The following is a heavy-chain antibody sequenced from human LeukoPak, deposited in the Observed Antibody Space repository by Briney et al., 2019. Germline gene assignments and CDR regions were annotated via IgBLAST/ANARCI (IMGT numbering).Heavy chain of an antibody. D-gene: IGHD3-22*01. CDR2: INWNGGST. CDR3: AGGYYDSSGFFDY. V-gene: IGHV3-20*04. Sequence: GGSLRLSCAASGFTFSRYAMSWVRQAPGKGLEWVSGINWNGGSTGYADSVKGRFTISRDNAKNSLYLQMNSLRAEDTALYYCAGGYYDSSGFFDYWGQGTLVTVSS. CDR1: GFTFSRYA. J-gene: IGHJ4*02.